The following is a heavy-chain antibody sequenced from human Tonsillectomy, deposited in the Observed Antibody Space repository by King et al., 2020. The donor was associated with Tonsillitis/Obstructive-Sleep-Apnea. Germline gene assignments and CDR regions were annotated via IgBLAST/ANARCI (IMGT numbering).Heavy chain of an antibody. J-gene: IGHJ3*02. CDR3: ARDRDCSSTSCYNAFDI. CDR1: GFTFSTYA. Sequence: VQLVESGGGVVQPGRSLRLSCAASGFTFSTYAMHWVRQAPGKGLEWVAVISYDGSNNYYADSVKGRFTISRENSKNTLYLQMNSLRAEDTAVYYCARDRDCSSTSCYNAFDIWGQGTMVTVSS. D-gene: IGHD2-2*02. CDR2: ISYDGSNN. V-gene: IGHV3-30*04.